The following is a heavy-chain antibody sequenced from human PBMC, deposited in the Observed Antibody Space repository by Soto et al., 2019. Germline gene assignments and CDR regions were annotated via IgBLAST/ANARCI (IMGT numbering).Heavy chain of an antibody. D-gene: IGHD3-22*01. J-gene: IGHJ4*02. CDR1: GGTFSSYA. Sequence: QVQLVQSGAEVKKPGSSVKVSCEASGGTFSSYAISWVRQAPGQGLEWMGGIIPIFGTANYAQKFQGRVTITADKSTSTAYMELSSLRSEDTAVYYCARGVVGDYYDSSGYYSTRAGSFDYWGQGTLVTVSS. CDR3: ARGVVGDYYDSSGYYSTRAGSFDY. CDR2: IIPIFGTA. V-gene: IGHV1-69*06.